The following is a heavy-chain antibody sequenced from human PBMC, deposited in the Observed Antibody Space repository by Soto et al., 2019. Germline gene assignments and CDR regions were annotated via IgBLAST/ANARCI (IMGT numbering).Heavy chain of an antibody. CDR3: ARGDCSSTSCYSPVSGDAFDI. D-gene: IGHD2-2*01. CDR1: GYTFTSYD. Sequence: ASVKVSCKASGYTFTSYDINWVRQATGQGLEWMGWMNPNSGNTGYAQKFQGRVTMTRNTSISTAYMELSSLRSEDTAVYYCARGDCSSTSCYSPVSGDAFDIWGQGTMVTVSS. J-gene: IGHJ3*02. V-gene: IGHV1-8*01. CDR2: MNPNSGNT.